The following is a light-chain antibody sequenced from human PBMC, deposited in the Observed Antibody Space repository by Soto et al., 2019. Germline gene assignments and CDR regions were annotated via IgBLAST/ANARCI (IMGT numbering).Light chain of an antibody. J-gene: IGLJ1*01. V-gene: IGLV2-14*01. CDR3: NSRASGTTYV. Sequence: QSVLAQPASVSGSPGQPITISCIGTSSDVGAYNYVSWYQQLPGKAPKLMIYEVSNRPSGISNRFSGSKSGNTASLTISGLQTEDEADYYCNSRASGTTYVFGTGTKVTVL. CDR1: SSDVGAYNY. CDR2: EVS.